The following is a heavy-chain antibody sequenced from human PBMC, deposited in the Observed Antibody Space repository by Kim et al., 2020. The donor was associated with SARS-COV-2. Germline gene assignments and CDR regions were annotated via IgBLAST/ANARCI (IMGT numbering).Heavy chain of an antibody. CDR1: GGSFSGYY. D-gene: IGHD3-10*01. J-gene: IGHJ4*02. CDR3: ARGRGAIVRGVYYDY. Sequence: SETLSLTCAVYGGSFSGYYWSWIRQPPGKVLEWLGEINHGGSTTYNPSLKSRVTISVDTSKNQFSLKLSSVTAADTAVYYCARGRGAIVRGVYYDYWGQGTLVTVSS. V-gene: IGHV4-34*01. CDR2: INHGGST.